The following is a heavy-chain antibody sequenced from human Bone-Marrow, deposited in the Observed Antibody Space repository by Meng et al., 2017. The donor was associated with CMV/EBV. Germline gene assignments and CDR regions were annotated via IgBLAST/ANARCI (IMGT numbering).Heavy chain of an antibody. V-gene: IGHV3-23*01. CDR1: GFTFSSYA. D-gene: IGHD2-2*01. CDR3: VRNKLSDYCSSSSCYSYGMDV. J-gene: IGHJ6*02. Sequence: GGSLRLSCAASGFTFSSYAMSWVRQAPGKGLEWVSAISGSGGSTYYADSVKGRFTISRDNAKNSLYLQMNSLRAEDTAVYYCVRNKLSDYCSSSSCYSYGMDVWGQGTTVTVSS. CDR2: ISGSGGST.